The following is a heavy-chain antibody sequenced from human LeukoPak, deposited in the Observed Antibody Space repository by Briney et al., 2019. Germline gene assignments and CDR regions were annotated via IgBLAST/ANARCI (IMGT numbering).Heavy chain of an antibody. D-gene: IGHD6-13*01. CDR1: GVTVSNNY. CDR2: IYSGGTT. V-gene: IGHV3-66*01. CDR3: ARDPPAVASNTYG. J-gene: IGHJ4*02. Sequence: GGSLRLSCAASGVTVSNNYMNWVRQAPGKGLEWVSLIYSGGTTHYADTVKGRFTISRDSSTNTLYLQMNSLRVEGTAVYYCARDPPAVASNTYGWGQGTLVTVSS.